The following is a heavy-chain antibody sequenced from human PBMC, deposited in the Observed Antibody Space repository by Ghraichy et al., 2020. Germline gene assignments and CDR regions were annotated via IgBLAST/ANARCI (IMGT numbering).Heavy chain of an antibody. CDR3: ARGGLYCGGDCYLNY. V-gene: IGHV3-7*03. CDR1: GFTFSSSW. Sequence: GGSLRLSCAASGFTFSSSWMSWVRQAPGKGLEWVANIKQDGSEKYYVDSVKGRFTISRDNAKNSLYLQMNSLRAEDTAVYYCARGGLYCGGDCYLNYWGQGTLVTVSS. D-gene: IGHD2-21*01. CDR2: IKQDGSEK. J-gene: IGHJ4*02.